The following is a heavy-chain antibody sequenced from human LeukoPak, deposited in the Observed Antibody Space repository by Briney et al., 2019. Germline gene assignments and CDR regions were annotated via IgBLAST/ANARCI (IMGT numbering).Heavy chain of an antibody. CDR1: GFTFSSYS. D-gene: IGHD3-22*01. CDR2: ISSSSSYI. CDR3: ARDLGVYYYDSSGYIDY. J-gene: IGHJ4*02. V-gene: IGHV3-21*01. Sequence: GGSLRLSCAASGFTFSSYSMNWVRQAPGKGLEWVSSISSSSSYIYYADSVKGRFTISRDNDKNSLYLQMNSLRAEDTAVYYCARDLGVYYYDSSGYIDYWGQGTLVTVSS.